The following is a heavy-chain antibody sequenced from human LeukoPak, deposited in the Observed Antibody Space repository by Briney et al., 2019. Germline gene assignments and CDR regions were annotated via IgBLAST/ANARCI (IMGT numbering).Heavy chain of an antibody. Sequence: GGSLRLSCAASGFTFSSYAMSWVRQAPGKGLEWVSAISGSGGSTYYADSVKGRFTISRDNSKNTLYLQMNSLRAEDTAVYYCAKAFDYDFWSGSSTGGDYRGQGTLVTVSS. V-gene: IGHV3-23*01. CDR3: AKAFDYDFWSGSSTGGDY. CDR1: GFTFSSYA. CDR2: ISGSGGST. J-gene: IGHJ4*02. D-gene: IGHD3-3*01.